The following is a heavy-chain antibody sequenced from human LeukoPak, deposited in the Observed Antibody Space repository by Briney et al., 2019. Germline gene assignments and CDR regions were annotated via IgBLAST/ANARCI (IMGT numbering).Heavy chain of an antibody. D-gene: IGHD3-10*01. V-gene: IGHV5-10-1*01. CDR2: IDPSDSYT. Sequence: GESLKISCKGSGYSFTTYWITWVRQMPGKGLEWMGTIDPSDSYTNYSPSFQGHDSISVDKSISTAYLQWSSLKASDTAMYYCARHLYGSVTYNVDYWGQGTLVTVSS. J-gene: IGHJ4*02. CDR3: ARHLYGSVTYNVDY. CDR1: GYSFTTYW.